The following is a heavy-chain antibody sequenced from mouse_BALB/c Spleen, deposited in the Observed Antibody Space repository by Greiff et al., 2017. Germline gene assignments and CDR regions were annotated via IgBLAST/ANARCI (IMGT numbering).Heavy chain of an antibody. V-gene: IGHV2-9*02. J-gene: IGHJ4*01. CDR3: ARAYYYYAMDY. Sequence: VKLQESGPGLVAPSQSLSITCTVSGFSLTSYGVHWVRQPPGKGLEWLGVIWAGGSTNYNSALMSRLSISKDNSKSQVFLKMNSLQTDDTAMYYCARAYYYYAMDYWGQGTSVTVSS. CDR2: IWAGGST. D-gene: IGHD2-10*01. CDR1: GFSLTSYG.